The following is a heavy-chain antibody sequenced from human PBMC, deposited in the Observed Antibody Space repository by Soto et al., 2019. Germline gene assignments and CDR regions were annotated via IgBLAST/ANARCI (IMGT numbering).Heavy chain of an antibody. V-gene: IGHV2-5*01. Sequence: QITLKESGPTLVKPTQTLTLTCTFSGFSLTTRAVGVGWIRQPPGKALEWLAFIYWNDNEYYSPSLKGRLTITKDTAKNQVVLTMTNTDPVDTATYYCAHGSGWLFDYWGQGTLVTVSA. D-gene: IGHD6-19*01. CDR2: IYWNDNE. CDR3: AHGSGWLFDY. CDR1: GFSLTTRAVG. J-gene: IGHJ4*01.